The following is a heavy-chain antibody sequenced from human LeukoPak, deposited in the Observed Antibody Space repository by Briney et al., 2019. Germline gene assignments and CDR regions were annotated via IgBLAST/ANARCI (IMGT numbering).Heavy chain of an antibody. J-gene: IGHJ4*02. Sequence: GGFLRLSCAASGFTFSSYSMNWVRQAPGKGLEWVSSISSSSSYIYYADSVKGRFTISRDNAKNSLYLQMNSLRAEDTAVYYCARSMEDIVVAPADYWGQGTLVTVSS. D-gene: IGHD2-2*01. CDR1: GFTFSSYS. CDR2: ISSSSSYI. CDR3: ARSMEDIVVAPADY. V-gene: IGHV3-21*01.